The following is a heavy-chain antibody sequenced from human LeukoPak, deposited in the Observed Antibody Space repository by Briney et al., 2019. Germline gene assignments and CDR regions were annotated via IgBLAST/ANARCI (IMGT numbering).Heavy chain of an antibody. J-gene: IGHJ6*03. D-gene: IGHD1-14*01. Sequence: PSEILSLTCIVSGDSISIPTYFWGWFRQAPWKTLEWIGSVYYNGTTYYNPSLKSRVTISVDTSKNQFSLKLSCVTAADTAVYYCARHTGTSYYYYMDVWGKGTTVTISS. CDR3: ARHTGTSYYYYMDV. CDR1: GDSISIPTYF. CDR2: VYYNGTT. V-gene: IGHV4-39*01.